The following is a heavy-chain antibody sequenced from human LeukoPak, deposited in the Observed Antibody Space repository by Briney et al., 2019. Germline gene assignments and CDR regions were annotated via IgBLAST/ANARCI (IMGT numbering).Heavy chain of an antibody. Sequence: GGSLRLSCAASGFSFSSYAMSWVRQAPGKGLEWVSGISGSGGSTDYAASVKGRFTISRDNSKNTLYLQVNSLRAEDTAVYYCSKAPTGATIRDAMDARGQGTTVTVSS. D-gene: IGHD5-12*01. CDR3: SKAPTGATIRDAMDA. V-gene: IGHV3-23*01. J-gene: IGHJ6*02. CDR1: GFSFSSYA. CDR2: ISGSGGST.